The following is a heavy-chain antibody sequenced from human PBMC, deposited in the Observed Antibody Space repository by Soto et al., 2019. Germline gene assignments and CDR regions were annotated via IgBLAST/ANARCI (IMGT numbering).Heavy chain of an antibody. Sequence: QLQLQESGPGLVKPSETLSLTCTVSGGSISSSSYYWGWIRQPPGKGLEWIGSIYYSGSTYYNPSLKSRVTISVDTSKNQFSLKLSSVTAADTAVYYCAPLGVYSSFGYWGQGTLVTVSS. CDR3: APLGVYSSFGY. V-gene: IGHV4-39*01. D-gene: IGHD6-13*01. CDR2: IYYSGST. CDR1: GGSISSSSYY. J-gene: IGHJ4*02.